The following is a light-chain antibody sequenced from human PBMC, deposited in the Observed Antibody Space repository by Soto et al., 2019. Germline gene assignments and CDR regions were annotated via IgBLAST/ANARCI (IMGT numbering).Light chain of an antibody. J-gene: IGKJ4*01. CDR1: QNINNY. CDR2: DAS. V-gene: IGKV1-33*01. Sequence: DIQMTQSPSSLSASVGDRVTITCQASQNINNYLNWYQQKPGRAPKLLIYDASNLEAGVPSRFRGSGSGTDFTFTISRLQPEDIATYYCQQSFSIPVTFGGGTKV. CDR3: QQSFSIPVT.